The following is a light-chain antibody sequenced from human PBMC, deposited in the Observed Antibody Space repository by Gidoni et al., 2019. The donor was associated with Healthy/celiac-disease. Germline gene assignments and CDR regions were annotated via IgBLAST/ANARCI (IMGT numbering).Light chain of an antibody. CDR3: MQALQTPWT. Sequence: DIVMTQSPLSLPVTPGEPASISCRSSQSLLHSNGYNYLDWYLQKPGQSPQLLIYLGSNRASGVPDRFSGSGSGTDFTLKIRRVEAEDVGVYYCMQALQTPWTCGQGTKVEIK. J-gene: IGKJ1*01. V-gene: IGKV2-28*01. CDR2: LGS. CDR1: QSLLHSNGYNY.